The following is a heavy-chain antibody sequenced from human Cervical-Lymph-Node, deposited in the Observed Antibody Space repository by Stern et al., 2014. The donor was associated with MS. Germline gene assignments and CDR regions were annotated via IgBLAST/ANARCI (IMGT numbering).Heavy chain of an antibody. V-gene: IGHV3-30-3*01. D-gene: IGHD3-10*01. CDR1: GFTFSSYA. CDR3: ARDPSRFGDNGYLDY. J-gene: IGHJ4*02. Sequence: QVQLVESGGGVVQPGKSLRLSCAASGFTFSSYAMHWVRQAPGQGLEWVAVISDDGTNKYYAASVKGRFTISRDKSKNTLYVQMSSLRAEDTAVYYCARDPSRFGDNGYLDYWGQGTLVTVSS. CDR2: ISDDGTNK.